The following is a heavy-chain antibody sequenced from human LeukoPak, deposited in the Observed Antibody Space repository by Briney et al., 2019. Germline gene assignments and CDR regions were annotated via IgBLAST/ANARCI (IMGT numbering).Heavy chain of an antibody. V-gene: IGHV4-59*12. D-gene: IGHD2-2*01. Sequence: SGPTLVKPSETLSLTCTVSGGSISSYYWSWIRQPPGKGLEWIGYIYYSGSTNYNPSLKSRVTISVDTSKNQFSLKLSSVTAADTAVYYCARVGVVVVPAARVYYYYYMDVWGKGTTVTVSS. CDR1: GGSISSYY. CDR2: IYYSGST. CDR3: ARVGVVVVPAARVYYYYYMDV. J-gene: IGHJ6*03.